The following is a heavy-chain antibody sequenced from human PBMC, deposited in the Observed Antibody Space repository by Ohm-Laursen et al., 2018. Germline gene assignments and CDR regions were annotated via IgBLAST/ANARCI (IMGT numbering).Heavy chain of an antibody. J-gene: IGHJ3*02. CDR2: ISYDGSNK. CDR3: AKDGAFDI. V-gene: IGHV3-30*18. Sequence: SLRLSCAASGFTFDDYAMHWVRQAPGKGLEWVAVISYDGSNKYYADSVKGRFTISRDNSKNTLYLQMNSLRAEDTAVYYCAKDGAFDIWGQGTMVTVSS. CDR1: GFTFDDYA.